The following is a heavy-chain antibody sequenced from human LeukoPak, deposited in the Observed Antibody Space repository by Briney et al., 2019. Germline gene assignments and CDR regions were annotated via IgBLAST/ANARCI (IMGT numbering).Heavy chain of an antibody. Sequence: GGSLRLSCAASGFTFSSYAFNWVRRAPGKGLEWVSSISSSGSYIYYADSVKGRFTISRDNAKNSLYLQMSSLRAEDTAVYYCARAPTSYYYAMDVWGQGTTVTVSS. CDR2: ISSSGSYI. J-gene: IGHJ6*02. V-gene: IGHV3-21*06. CDR1: GFTFSSYA. CDR3: ARAPTSYYYAMDV.